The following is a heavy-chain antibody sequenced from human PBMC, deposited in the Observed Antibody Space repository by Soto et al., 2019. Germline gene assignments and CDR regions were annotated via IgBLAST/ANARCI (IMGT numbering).Heavy chain of an antibody. Sequence: QVQLVQSGPEVKKPGASVKVSCKASAYTFTTYGISWVRQAPGQGLEWMGWISGYNGQTNYPQKFRGRVNLTTDTSTSTAYMELRSLRSDDTAMYYCARDNRKELWVEGLNAMDVWGQGTTVTVSS. V-gene: IGHV1-18*04. CDR2: ISGYNGQT. CDR3: ARDNRKELWVEGLNAMDV. J-gene: IGHJ6*02. D-gene: IGHD3-10*01. CDR1: AYTFTTYG.